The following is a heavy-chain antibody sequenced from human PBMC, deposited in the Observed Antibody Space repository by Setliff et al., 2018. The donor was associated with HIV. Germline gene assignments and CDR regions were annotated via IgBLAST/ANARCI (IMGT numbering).Heavy chain of an antibody. D-gene: IGHD6-19*01. V-gene: IGHV1-8*02. J-gene: IGHJ6*03. CDR1: GYTFTRYG. CDR2: ISGYNGNT. CDR3: ARGAWYTSGWYSSRYMDV. Sequence: ASVKVSCKASGYTFTRYGISWVRQAPGQGLEWMGWISGYNGNTGYAQKFQGRVTMTRNTSISTAYMELSSLRSEDTAVYYCARGAWYTSGWYSSRYMDVWGKGTTVTVSS.